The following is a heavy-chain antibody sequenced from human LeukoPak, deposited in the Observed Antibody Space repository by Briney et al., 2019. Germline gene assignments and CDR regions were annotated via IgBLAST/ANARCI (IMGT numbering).Heavy chain of an antibody. CDR3: ARRMTTLVNTYWYFDL. CDR1: GGSISSGSGNYY. J-gene: IGHJ2*01. D-gene: IGHD4-23*01. CDR2: IFSSGRT. Sequence: PSETLSLTCTVSGGSISSGSGNYYWTWIRQPAGKGLEWIGHIFSSGRTNYKPSLKSRVTISVDTSKSQFSLKLSSVTAADTAVYYCARRMTTLVNTYWYFDLWGRGTLVTVSS. V-gene: IGHV4-61*09.